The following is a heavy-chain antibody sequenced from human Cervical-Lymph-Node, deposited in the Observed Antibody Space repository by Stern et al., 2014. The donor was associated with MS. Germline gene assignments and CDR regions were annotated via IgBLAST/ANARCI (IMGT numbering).Heavy chain of an antibody. CDR1: GHPLSELA. CDR3: ATDGGVK. J-gene: IGHJ4*02. V-gene: IGHV1-24*01. D-gene: IGHD3-16*01. Sequence: VQLVESGAEVKKPGASVTVSCNVYGHPLSELAIHWLRQLPTSGLEWLGHFDPEDGETVYAQRLQGRLTMTEDTTTGTAYMTLAALTSDDKAVYYCATDGGVKWGPGTLVAVSS. CDR2: FDPEDGET.